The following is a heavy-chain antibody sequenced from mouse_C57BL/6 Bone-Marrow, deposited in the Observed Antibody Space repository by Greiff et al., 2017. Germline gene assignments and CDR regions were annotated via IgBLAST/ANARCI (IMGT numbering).Heavy chain of an antibody. CDR3: AREILRYAMDY. D-gene: IGHD1-1*01. CDR1: GFTFSSYA. Sequence: DVKLVESGGGLVKPGGSLKLSCAASGFTFSSYAMSWVRQTPEKRLEWVATISDGGSYTYYPDNVKGRFTSSRDNAKNNLYLQMSHLKSEDAAMYYCAREILRYAMDYWGQGTSVTVSS. CDR2: ISDGGSYT. V-gene: IGHV5-4*01. J-gene: IGHJ4*01.